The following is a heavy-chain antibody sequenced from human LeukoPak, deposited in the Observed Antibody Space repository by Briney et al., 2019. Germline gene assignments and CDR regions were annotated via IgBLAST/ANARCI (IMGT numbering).Heavy chain of an antibody. Sequence: GGSLRLSCAASGFTVSSNYMSWVRQTPGKGLEWVSVIYSGGSTYYADSVKGRFTISRDNSKNTLYPQMNNLRAEDTAVYYCARDPEYGSGSFDIWGQGTMVTVSS. J-gene: IGHJ3*02. V-gene: IGHV3-53*01. CDR2: IYSGGST. CDR3: ARDPEYGSGSFDI. CDR1: GFTVSSNY. D-gene: IGHD3-10*01.